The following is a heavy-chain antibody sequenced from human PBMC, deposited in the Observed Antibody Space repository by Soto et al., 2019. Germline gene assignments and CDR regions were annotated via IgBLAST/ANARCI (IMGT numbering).Heavy chain of an antibody. CDR2: IIPIFGTA. D-gene: IGHD6-6*01. V-gene: IGHV1-69*13. CDR3: ARDPLHSSSEEFFDY. Sequence: GASVKVSCKTSGGTFSLYSINWVRQAPGQGLEWMGGIIPIFGTADYAQNFHSRVTISADESTSTAYMELSSLTSEDTAVYYCARDPLHSSSEEFFDYWGQGTLVTVSS. J-gene: IGHJ4*02. CDR1: GGTFSLYS.